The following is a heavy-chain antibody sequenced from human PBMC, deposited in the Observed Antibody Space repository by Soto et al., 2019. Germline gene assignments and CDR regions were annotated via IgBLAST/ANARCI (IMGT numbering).Heavy chain of an antibody. CDR2: ISAYNIHT. CDR1: GYTFSSYA. V-gene: IGHV1-18*01. J-gene: IGHJ3*02. CDR3: ARPLAEAGTDAFDI. D-gene: IGHD6-19*01. Sequence: QVQLVQSGGEVKKPGASVKVSCKASGYTFSSYAISWVRQAPGQGLELMGWISAYNIHTNYEQKFQGRVTMTTDRSTSTAYMELRSLRADDTVMYYCARPLAEAGTDAFDIWGQGTVVTVSS.